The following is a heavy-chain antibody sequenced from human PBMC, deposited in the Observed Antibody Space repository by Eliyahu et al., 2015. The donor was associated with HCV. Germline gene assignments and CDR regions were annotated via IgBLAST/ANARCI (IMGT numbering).Heavy chain of an antibody. Sequence: QVELVESGGGVVQPGRSLRLXCEVSXXTXQSXFIAWVPPGPGKGLQXGAXLGYDDNHKFYADSVKGRFTISRDISKNTLFLQMDSLRVEDTATYYCARDANSYVFWSGQIHPLLDYWGQGTLVTVPS. D-gene: IGHD3/OR15-3a*01. CDR2: LGYDDNHK. J-gene: IGHJ4*02. V-gene: IGHV3-30-3*01. CDR3: ARDANSYVFWSGQIHPLLDY. CDR1: XXTXQSXF.